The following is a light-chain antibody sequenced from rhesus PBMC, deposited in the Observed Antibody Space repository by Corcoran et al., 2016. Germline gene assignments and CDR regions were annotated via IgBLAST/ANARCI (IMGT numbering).Light chain of an antibody. J-gene: IGKJ4*01. CDR3: QQHDSYPLT. V-gene: IGKV1-33*02. CDR2: AAS. Sequence: DIQMTQSPSSLSASVGDRVTITCQASQGISNWLAWYQQKPGKAPKLLIYAASSLQSGVPSRVSGSGSGTDSTLTINSLQPEDFATYYCQQHDSYPLTFGGGTKVEI. CDR1: QGISNW.